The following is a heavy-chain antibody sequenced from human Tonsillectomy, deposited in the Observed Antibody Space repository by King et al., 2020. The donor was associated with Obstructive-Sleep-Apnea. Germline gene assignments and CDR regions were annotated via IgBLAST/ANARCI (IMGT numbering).Heavy chain of an antibody. CDR2: LWYDGSNK. CDR3: ARDEGFDY. J-gene: IGHJ4*02. CDR1: GFTFRSYG. Sequence: VQLVESGGGVVQPGRSLRLSCAASGFTFRSYGMHWVRQAPGKGLEWVAVLWYDGSNKYYADSVKGRFTISRDNSKNTLYLQMNSLRAEDTAVDYGARDEGFDYWGQGTLVTVSS. V-gene: IGHV3-33*01.